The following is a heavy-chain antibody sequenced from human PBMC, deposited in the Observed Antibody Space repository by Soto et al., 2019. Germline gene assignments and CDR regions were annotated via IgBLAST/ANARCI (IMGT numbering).Heavy chain of an antibody. Sequence: QVQLQESGPGLVKPSGTLSLTCAVSGGSISSSNWWSWVRQPPGKGLEWIGEIYHSGSTNYNPSLKSRVTISVDKSKTQCSLKLSSVTAADTAVYYCAGTPSGIAGVNYYYGMDVWGQGTTVTVSS. V-gene: IGHV4-4*02. CDR1: GGSISSSNW. J-gene: IGHJ6*02. CDR2: IYHSGST. CDR3: AGTPSGIAGVNYYYGMDV. D-gene: IGHD2-15*01.